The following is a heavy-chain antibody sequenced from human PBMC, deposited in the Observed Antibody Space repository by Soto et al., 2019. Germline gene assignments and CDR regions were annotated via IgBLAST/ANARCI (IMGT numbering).Heavy chain of an antibody. J-gene: IGHJ6*02. CDR1: GGTFSSYA. V-gene: IGHV1-69*12. CDR3: ASGDTAMATVFYYGMDV. D-gene: IGHD5-18*01. Sequence: QVQLVQPGAEVKKPGSSVKVSCKASGGTFSSYAISWVRQAPGQGLEWMGGIIPIFGAANYAQKFQGRVTITADESTSTAYMELSSLRSEDTAVYYCASGDTAMATVFYYGMDVWGQGTTVTVSS. CDR2: IIPIFGAA.